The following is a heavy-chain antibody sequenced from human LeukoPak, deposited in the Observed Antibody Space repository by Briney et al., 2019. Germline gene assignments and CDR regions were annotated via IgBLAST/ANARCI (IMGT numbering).Heavy chain of an antibody. CDR1: GGSISSYY. CDR2: IYYSGST. J-gene: IGHJ6*03. Sequence: SETLSLTCTVSGGSISSYYWSWIRQPPGKGLEWIGYIYYSGSTNYNPSLKSRVTISVDTSKNQFSLKLSSVTAADTAVYYCASLFGGTAAADNYYYYYMDVWGKGTTVTISS. CDR3: ASLFGGTAAADNYYYYYMDV. D-gene: IGHD6-13*01. V-gene: IGHV4-59*12.